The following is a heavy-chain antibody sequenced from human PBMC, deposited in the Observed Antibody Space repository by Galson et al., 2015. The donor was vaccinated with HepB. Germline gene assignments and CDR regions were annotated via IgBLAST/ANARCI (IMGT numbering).Heavy chain of an antibody. D-gene: IGHD6-13*01. V-gene: IGHV1-18*04. Sequence: SVKVSCKASGYTFTTYGISWVRQAPGQGLEWMGWISAYNGNTNSAQDLQGRVTMTTDRSKSTAYMELRRLRSDDTAIYYWARELMYSSTWYTPYYFDYWGQGTLVTVSS. CDR3: ARELMYSSTWYTPYYFDY. CDR2: ISAYNGNT. CDR1: GYTFTTYG. J-gene: IGHJ4*02.